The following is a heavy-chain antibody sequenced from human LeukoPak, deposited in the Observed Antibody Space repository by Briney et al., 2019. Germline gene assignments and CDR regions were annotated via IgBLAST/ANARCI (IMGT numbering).Heavy chain of an antibody. CDR1: GFTLSSYW. V-gene: IGHV3-74*01. D-gene: IGHD4-17*01. CDR2: INTDGSST. CDR3: AKDRDYGDYLDAFDI. Sequence: HPAGSLTLACSASGFTLSSYWMHWVRQAPGKGLVWVSRINTDGSSTNYADSVKGRFTISRDNSKNTLYLQMNSLRAEDTAVYYCAKDRDYGDYLDAFDIWGQGTMVTDSS. J-gene: IGHJ3*02.